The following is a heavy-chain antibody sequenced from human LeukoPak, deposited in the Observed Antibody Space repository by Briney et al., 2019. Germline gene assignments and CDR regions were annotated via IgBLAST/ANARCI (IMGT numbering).Heavy chain of an antibody. Sequence: GWSLTLSRLASRYTFSRYSINGLGQAPGREREGVSSTSVWSNYIYYADSVRGRFRISRDDARDSLYLQMNSLRAEDTAVYYCVRLRRNSDTSGFYYYYDFWGQGTLVTVSS. CDR2: TSVWSNYI. J-gene: IGHJ4*02. CDR3: VRLRRNSDTSGFYYYYDF. D-gene: IGHD3-22*01. V-gene: IGHV3-21*01. CDR1: RYTFSRYS.